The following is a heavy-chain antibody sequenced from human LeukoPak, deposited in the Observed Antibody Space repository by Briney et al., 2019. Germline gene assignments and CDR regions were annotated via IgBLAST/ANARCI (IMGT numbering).Heavy chain of an antibody. CDR3: ARKSRGYSGSYDY. CDR2: IYYSGNT. CDR1: GGSISSYY. J-gene: IGHJ4*02. V-gene: IGHV4-59*01. Sequence: PSETLSLTCTVSGGSISSYYWSWIRQPPGKGLEWIGYIYYSGNTNYNPSLKSRVTISVDTFKNQFSLKLSSVTAADTAVYYCARKSRGYSGSYDYWGQGTLVTVSS. D-gene: IGHD1-26*01.